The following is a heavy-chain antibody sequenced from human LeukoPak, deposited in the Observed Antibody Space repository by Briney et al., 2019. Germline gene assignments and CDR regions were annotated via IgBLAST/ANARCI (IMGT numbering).Heavy chain of an antibody. Sequence: ASVKVSCKASGYTFTSYGISWVRQAPGQGLEWMGWISAYNGNTNYAQKLQGRVTMTTDTSTSTAYMELRSLRSDDTAVYYCARHYYGGNSLLPRFDYWGQGTLVTVSS. D-gene: IGHD4-23*01. CDR1: GYTFTSYG. J-gene: IGHJ4*02. CDR3: ARHYYGGNSLLPRFDY. CDR2: ISAYNGNT. V-gene: IGHV1-18*01.